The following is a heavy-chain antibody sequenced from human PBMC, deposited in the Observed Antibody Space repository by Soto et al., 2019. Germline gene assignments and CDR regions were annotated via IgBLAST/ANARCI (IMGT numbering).Heavy chain of an antibody. CDR2: ISYDGSNK. CDR1: GFTFSSYG. CDR3: ATTSDDPYYYDSSGYLDSKPLDY. Sequence: GGSLRLSCAASGFTFSSYGMHWVRQAPGKGLEWVAVISYDGSNKYYADSVKGRFTISRDNSKNTLYLQMNSLRAEDTAVYYCATTSDDPYYYDSSGYLDSKPLDYWGQGT. J-gene: IGHJ4*02. V-gene: IGHV3-30*03. D-gene: IGHD3-22*01.